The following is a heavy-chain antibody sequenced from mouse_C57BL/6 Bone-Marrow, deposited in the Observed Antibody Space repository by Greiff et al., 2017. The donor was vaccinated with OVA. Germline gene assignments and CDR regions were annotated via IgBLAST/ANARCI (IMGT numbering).Heavy chain of an antibody. J-gene: IGHJ4*01. CDR3: ARRDYDGGVAMDY. V-gene: IGHV1-59*01. CDR2: IAPSDSYI. CDR1: GYTFTNYW. D-gene: IGHD2-4*01. Sequence: QVQLQQPGAELVRPGTSVKLSCKASGYTFTNYWMHWVKQRPGQGLEWIGVIAPSDSYINYNQKFKGRATLTVDTSSSTAYMHLSSLTSEDSAVYYCARRDYDGGVAMDYWGQGTAVTVSS.